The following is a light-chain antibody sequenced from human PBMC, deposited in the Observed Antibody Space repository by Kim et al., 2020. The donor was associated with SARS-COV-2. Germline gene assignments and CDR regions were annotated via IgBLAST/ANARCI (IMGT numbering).Light chain of an antibody. Sequence: APLGDRVTITCRASQGISDYLAWYQQKPGKVPNLLIYAASTLQSGVPSRFIGGGSGTDFTLTISSLQPEDVATYYSQNYDIARRTFGQGTKVDIK. CDR2: AAS. J-gene: IGKJ1*01. V-gene: IGKV1-27*01. CDR3: QNYDIARRT. CDR1: QGISDY.